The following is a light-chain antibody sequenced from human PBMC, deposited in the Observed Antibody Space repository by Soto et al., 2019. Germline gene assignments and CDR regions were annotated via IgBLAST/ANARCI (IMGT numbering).Light chain of an antibody. CDR2: EGS. CDR3: CSYAGSSTLV. CDR1: SSDVGSYNL. V-gene: IGLV2-23*01. J-gene: IGLJ2*01. Sequence: QSALTQPASVSGSPGQSITISCTGTSSDVGSYNLVSCYHQHPGKAPKLMIYEGSKRPSRVSNRFSGSKSGNRASLTISGLQAEDEADYYCCSYAGSSTLVFGVGTTLTVL.